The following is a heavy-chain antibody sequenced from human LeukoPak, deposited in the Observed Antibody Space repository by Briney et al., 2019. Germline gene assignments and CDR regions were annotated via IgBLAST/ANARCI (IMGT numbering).Heavy chain of an antibody. D-gene: IGHD3-10*01. Sequence: ASVKVSCKASGYTFTSYGISWVRQAPGQGLEWMGGIIPIFGTANYAQKFQGRVTITADKSTSTAYMELSSLRSEDTAVYYCAREGGSNYGSGSYYFDYWGQGTLVTVSS. CDR3: AREGGSNYGSGSYYFDY. V-gene: IGHV1-69*06. CDR1: GYTFTSYG. CDR2: IIPIFGTA. J-gene: IGHJ4*02.